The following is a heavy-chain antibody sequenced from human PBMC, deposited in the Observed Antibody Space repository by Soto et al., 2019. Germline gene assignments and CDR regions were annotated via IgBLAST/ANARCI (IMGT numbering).Heavy chain of an antibody. CDR3: ERTPMVRGVPSYSCSSMDV. CDR1: GYTCTTFG. V-gene: IGHV1-18*04. CDR2: NSAYNGNT. Sequence: ASVRGSCKASGYTCTTFGSSWWRHAPGEGLEWMGWNSAYNGNTNYAQKLQGSVTMTTDTARSTAYMGLRSLRSEDTAVYYCERTPMVRGVPSYSCSSMDVWG. D-gene: IGHD3-10*01. J-gene: IGHJ6*02.